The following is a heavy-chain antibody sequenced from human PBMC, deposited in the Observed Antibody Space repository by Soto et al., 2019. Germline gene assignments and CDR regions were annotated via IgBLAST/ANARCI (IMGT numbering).Heavy chain of an antibody. CDR2: IDYRGST. D-gene: IGHD2-2*02. Sequence: SETLSLTCTVSGDSITKSGHYWGWIRQPPGKGLEWIGGIDYRGSTLYNPSLRSRITMSIDTSKKFFSLTLTSVSAADTALYYCTRLLTPSYTPGPNWFGPWGQGTLVTVSS. V-gene: IGHV4-39*02. CDR3: TRLLTPSYTPGPNWFGP. CDR1: GDSITKSGHY. J-gene: IGHJ5*02.